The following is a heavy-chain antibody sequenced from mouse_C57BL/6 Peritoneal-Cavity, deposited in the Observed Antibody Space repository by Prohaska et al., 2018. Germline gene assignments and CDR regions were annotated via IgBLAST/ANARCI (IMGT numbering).Heavy chain of an antibody. Sequence: YMGHWVKQRRGQGLVWIGYINPSSGYTKYNQKFKDKAKLTADKSSSTAYMQLSSLTSEDSAVYYCARELPWFAYWGQGTLVTVSA. J-gene: IGHJ3*01. CDR1: YM. CDR3: ARELPWFAY. V-gene: IGHV1-4*01. CDR2: INPSSGYT. D-gene: IGHD1-3*01.